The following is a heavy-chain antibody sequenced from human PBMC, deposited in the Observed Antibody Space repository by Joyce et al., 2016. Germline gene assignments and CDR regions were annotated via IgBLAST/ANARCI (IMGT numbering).Heavy chain of an antibody. D-gene: IGHD1-26*01. CDR3: ARDRGVGVKGFDY. Sequence: EVHLVESGGGLVKPGGSLRLSCEASGFTFSSYFMSWVRQAPVKGLEWVSYITGTTTSIQYADSVKGRFIISRDNAKNSLYLQMNSLRAEDTAVYYCARDRGVGVKGFDYWGQGTLVTVSS. CDR2: ITGTTTSI. CDR1: GFTFSSYF. V-gene: IGHV3-21*01. J-gene: IGHJ4*02.